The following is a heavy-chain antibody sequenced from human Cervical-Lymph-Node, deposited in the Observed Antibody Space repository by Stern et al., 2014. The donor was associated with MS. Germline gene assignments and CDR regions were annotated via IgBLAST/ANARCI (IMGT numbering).Heavy chain of an antibody. Sequence: EVQLVASGGGLVKPGGSLRLSCAASGFTFSSYSMNWVRQAPGKGLEWVSSLSSSSSYIYYADSVKGRFTISRDNAKNSLYLQMNSLRAEDTAVYYCARDCKLLYFDGPNWFDPWGQGTLVTVSS. D-gene: IGHD3-9*01. V-gene: IGHV3-21*01. CDR2: LSSSSSYI. CDR3: ARDCKLLYFDGPNWFDP. J-gene: IGHJ5*02. CDR1: GFTFSSYS.